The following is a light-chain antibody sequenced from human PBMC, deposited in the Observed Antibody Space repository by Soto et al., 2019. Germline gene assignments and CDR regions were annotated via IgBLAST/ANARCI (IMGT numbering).Light chain of an antibody. V-gene: IGKV4-1*01. Sequence: DIVMTQSPGSLAVSLGERATINCRSSQSVLYSSNNKDSIAWYQQKPGRPPRLLIYWASTRESGIPDRFSGSGSGPDFTLTISSLQAEDVAVYDCQQYCDLLTFGGGTKVEIK. J-gene: IGKJ4*02. CDR3: QQYCDLLT. CDR2: WAS. CDR1: QSVLYSSNNKDS.